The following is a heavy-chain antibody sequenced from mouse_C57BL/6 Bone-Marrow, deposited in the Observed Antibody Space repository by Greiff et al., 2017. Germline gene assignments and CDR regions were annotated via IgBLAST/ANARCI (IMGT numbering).Heavy chain of an antibody. CDR2: IDPSDSYT. CDR3: ARGSPLLGY. Sequence: QVQLQQSGAELVKPGASVKLSCKASGYTFTSYWMQWVKQRPGQGLEWIGEIDPSDSYTNYNQKFKGKATLTVDTSSSTAYMQLSSLTSEDSAVYYCARGSPLLGYWGQGTTLTVSS. CDR1: GYTFTSYW. V-gene: IGHV1-50*01. D-gene: IGHD2-1*01. J-gene: IGHJ2*01.